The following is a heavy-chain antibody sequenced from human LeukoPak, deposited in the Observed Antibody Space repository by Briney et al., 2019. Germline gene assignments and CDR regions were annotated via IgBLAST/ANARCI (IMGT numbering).Heavy chain of an antibody. Sequence: GGSLRLSCAASGFSFSVYAMHWVRQAQGKGLEWVAFIRNDGSNENYADSVKGRFTISRDKSKNTLYLQMNSLRAEDTAVYYCGGTNSSEHLYGFDYWGQGTLVTVSS. D-gene: IGHD6-25*01. J-gene: IGHJ4*02. CDR2: IRNDGSNE. CDR1: GFSFSVYA. CDR3: GGTNSSEHLYGFDY. V-gene: IGHV3-30*02.